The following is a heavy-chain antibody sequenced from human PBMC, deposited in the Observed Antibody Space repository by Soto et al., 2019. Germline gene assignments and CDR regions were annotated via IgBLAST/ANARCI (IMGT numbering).Heavy chain of an antibody. CDR3: AMVDVYVTPSPQDV. CDR2: INTYNGKT. Sequence: ASVKVSCKASGYIFTSYGIGWARQAPGQGLEWMGWINTYNGKTNYAQNLQGRVTLTTDTSTSTAYMELRSLRSNDTAIYYCAMVDVYVTPSPQDVWGQGTTVTVSS. CDR1: GYIFTSYG. J-gene: IGHJ6*02. D-gene: IGHD3-16*01. V-gene: IGHV1-18*01.